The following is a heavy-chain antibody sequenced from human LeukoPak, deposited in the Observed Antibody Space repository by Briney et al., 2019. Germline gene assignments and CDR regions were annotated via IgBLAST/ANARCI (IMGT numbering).Heavy chain of an antibody. CDR3: ARSASSSGWSNWFDP. D-gene: IGHD6-19*01. V-gene: IGHV4-39*07. CDR2: IYHSGST. Sequence: SETLSLTCTVSGGSISSSSYYWGWIRQPPGKGLEWIGSIYHSGSTYYNPSLKSRVTISVDTSKNQFSLKLSSVTAADTAVYYCARSASSSGWSNWFDPWGQGTLVTVSP. CDR1: GGSISSSSYY. J-gene: IGHJ5*02.